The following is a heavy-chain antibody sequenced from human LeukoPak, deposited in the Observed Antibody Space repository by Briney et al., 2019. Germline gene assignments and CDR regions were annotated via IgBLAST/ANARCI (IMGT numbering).Heavy chain of an antibody. CDR3: ARRSYYYYYMDV. D-gene: IGHD3-10*01. CDR1: VVSMNGYY. CDR2: VDSSGNT. Sequence: SSETLSLTCSVSVVSMNGYYWSWLRQSAGNRLEWIGHVDSSGNTNYNPSLESRVTMSVDTSKKQFSLKLTSVTAADMAVYYCARRSYYYYYMDVWGKGTTVTVSS. V-gene: IGHV4-4*07. J-gene: IGHJ6*03.